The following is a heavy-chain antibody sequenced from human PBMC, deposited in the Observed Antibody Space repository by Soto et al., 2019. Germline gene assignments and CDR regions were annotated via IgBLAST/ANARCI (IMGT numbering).Heavy chain of an antibody. V-gene: IGHV4-30-4*01. J-gene: IGHJ6*02. CDR3: VMDTAMGNHYYYYGMDV. D-gene: IGHD5-18*01. Sequence: QVQLQESGPGLVKPSQTLSLTCTVSGGSISSGDYYWSWIRQPPGKSLEWIGYIYYSGSTYYNPSLKSRVTLSVDTSKNQFSLKLSSVTAADTAVYYCVMDTAMGNHYYYYGMDVWGQGTTVTVSS. CDR1: GGSISSGDYY. CDR2: IYYSGST.